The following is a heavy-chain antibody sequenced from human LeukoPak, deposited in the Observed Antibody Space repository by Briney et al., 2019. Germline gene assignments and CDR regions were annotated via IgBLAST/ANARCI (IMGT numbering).Heavy chain of an antibody. CDR3: ARGRALYYYDSSGYPIYAFDI. J-gene: IGHJ3*02. CDR1: GGSISSGGYS. CDR2: IYHSGST. V-gene: IGHV4-30-2*01. Sequence: SETLSLTCAVSGGSISSGGYSWSWIRQPPGKGLEWIGYIYHSGSTYYNPSLKSRVTISVDRSKNQFSLKLSSVTAADTAVYYCARGRALYYYDSSGYPIYAFDIWGQGTMVTVSS. D-gene: IGHD3-22*01.